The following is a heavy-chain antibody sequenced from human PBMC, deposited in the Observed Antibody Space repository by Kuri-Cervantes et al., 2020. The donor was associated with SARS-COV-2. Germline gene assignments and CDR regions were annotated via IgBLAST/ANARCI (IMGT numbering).Heavy chain of an antibody. J-gene: IGHJ4*02. Sequence: SETLSLTCTVSGGSISRYYWSWIRQPPGKGLEWIGYIYYSGSTNYNPSLRGRVTISVDTSKMQFSLRLSSVTAADTAVYYCARDSGITATFDYWGQGTLVTVSS. CDR2: IYYSGST. D-gene: IGHD1-20*01. CDR1: GGSISRYY. V-gene: IGHV4-59*12. CDR3: ARDSGITATFDY.